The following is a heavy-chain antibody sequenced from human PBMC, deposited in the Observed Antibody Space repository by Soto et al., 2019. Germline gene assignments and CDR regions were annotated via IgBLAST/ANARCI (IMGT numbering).Heavy chain of an antibody. CDR3: ARDREVTPPYFYTMEV. V-gene: IGHV4-59*01. CDR1: GDSISSYY. D-gene: IGHD2-21*02. CDR2: IYYSGST. J-gene: IGHJ6*02. Sequence: QVQLQESGPGLVKPSETLSLTCTVSGDSISSYYWSWIRQPPGKGLEWIGYIYYSGSTNYNPSLKSRVTISIDTSRTRFSLKLNSVTAADTAVYYCARDREVTPPYFYTMEVLGQGTTVTVSS.